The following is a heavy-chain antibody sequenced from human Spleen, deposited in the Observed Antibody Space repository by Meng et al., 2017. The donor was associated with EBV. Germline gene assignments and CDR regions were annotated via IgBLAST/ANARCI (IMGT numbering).Heavy chain of an antibody. CDR2: VYPSGNT. D-gene: IGHD2-8*01. CDR3: ARVGSDYANFQV. Sequence: VQLQESGPGLGTPSGTLSLTCAVSGGSVSSPNWWSWVRQPPGKGLEWIGEVYPSGNTNYNPSLKSRVTISVDKSKNQFSMNLSSVTAADTAIYYCARVGSDYANFQVWGPGTLVTVSS. J-gene: IGHJ1*01. V-gene: IGHV4-4*02. CDR1: GGSVSSPNW.